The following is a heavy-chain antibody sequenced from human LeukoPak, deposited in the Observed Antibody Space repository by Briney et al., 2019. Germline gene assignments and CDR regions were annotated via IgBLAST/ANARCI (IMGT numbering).Heavy chain of an antibody. J-gene: IGHJ5*02. CDR2: INYSGPT. CDR1: SGSISSGDYY. CDR3: ARRRSGKNWFDP. Sequence: PSETLSLTCTVSSGSISSGDYYWGWVRQPPGEGLEWIASINYSGPTFYNPSLKSRVTISVDTSENQFSLKLSSVTAADTALYYCARRRSGKNWFDPWGQGTLVTVSS. V-gene: IGHV4-39*01. D-gene: IGHD3-10*01.